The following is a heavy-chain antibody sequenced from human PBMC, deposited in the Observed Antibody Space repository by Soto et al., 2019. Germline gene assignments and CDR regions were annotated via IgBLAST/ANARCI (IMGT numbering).Heavy chain of an antibody. CDR3: ARSVRGVIMRYDYYGMDV. CDR2: IYYSGST. J-gene: IGHJ6*02. V-gene: IGHV4-59*01. D-gene: IGHD3-10*01. CDR1: GGSISSYY. Sequence: SPTLSLTCTVSGGSISSYYWSWIRQPPGKGLEWIGYIYYSGSTNYNPSLKSRVTISVDTSKNQFSLKLSSVTAADTAVYYCARSVRGVIMRYDYYGMDVWGQGTTVTVSS.